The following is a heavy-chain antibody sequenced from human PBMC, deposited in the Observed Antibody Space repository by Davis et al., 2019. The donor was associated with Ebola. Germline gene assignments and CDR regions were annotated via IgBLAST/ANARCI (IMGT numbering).Heavy chain of an antibody. CDR2: ITGDGSDT. Sequence: GGSLRLSCAASGFTFRSYAMSWVRQAPGKGLELVSIITGDGSDTMYADSVKGRFTISRDSSKNTLYLQMNSLRVDDTAVYYCAKGSGSGSYPGRTVDHWGQGTLVTVSS. V-gene: IGHV3-23*01. J-gene: IGHJ4*02. CDR3: AKGSGSGSYPGRTVDH. D-gene: IGHD3-10*01. CDR1: GFTFRSYA.